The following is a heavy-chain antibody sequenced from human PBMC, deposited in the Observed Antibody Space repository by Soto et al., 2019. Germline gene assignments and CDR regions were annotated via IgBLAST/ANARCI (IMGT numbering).Heavy chain of an antibody. Sequence: QLQLQESGPGLVKPSETLSLTCTVSGGSISSSSYYWGWIRQPPGKGLEWVGSIYYSGSTYYNPSLKSRVTISVDTSKNQFSLKLSSVTAADTAVYYCAGYQYDSSGYSGHGGAFDIWGQGTMVTVSS. J-gene: IGHJ3*02. CDR1: GGSISSSSYY. D-gene: IGHD3-22*01. CDR2: IYYSGST. V-gene: IGHV4-39*01. CDR3: AGYQYDSSGYSGHGGAFDI.